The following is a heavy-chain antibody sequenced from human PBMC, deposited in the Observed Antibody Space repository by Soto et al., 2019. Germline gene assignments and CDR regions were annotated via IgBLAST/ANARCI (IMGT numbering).Heavy chain of an antibody. CDR2: INHSGST. CDR1: GGSFSGYY. CDR3: AREWDYCNHWYFDL. D-gene: IGHD4-4*01. J-gene: IGHJ2*01. V-gene: IGHV4-34*01. Sequence: PSETLSLTCAVYGGSFSGYYWSWIRQPPGKGLEWIGEINHSGSTNYNPSLKSRVTISVDTSKNQFSLKLSSVTAADTAVYYCAREWDYCNHWYFDLWGRGTLVTLSS.